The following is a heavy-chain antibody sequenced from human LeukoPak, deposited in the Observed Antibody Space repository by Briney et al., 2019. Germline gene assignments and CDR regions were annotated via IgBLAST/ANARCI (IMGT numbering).Heavy chain of an antibody. Sequence: SETLSLTCAVYGGSFSGYYWSWIRQPPGKGLEWIGEITHSGSTNSNPSLKSRVTISVDTSKNQFSLKLSSVTAAGTAVYYCARAALDSSGYSDYWGQGTLVTVSS. CDR3: ARAALDSSGYSDY. CDR1: GGSFSGYY. V-gene: IGHV4-34*01. J-gene: IGHJ4*02. CDR2: ITHSGST. D-gene: IGHD3-22*01.